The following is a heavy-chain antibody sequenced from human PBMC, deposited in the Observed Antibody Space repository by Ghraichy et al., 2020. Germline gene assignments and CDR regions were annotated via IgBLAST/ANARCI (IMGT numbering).Heavy chain of an antibody. CDR2: IRSKANSYAR. J-gene: IGHJ4*02. CDR1: GFTFSGSA. V-gene: IGHV3-73*01. D-gene: IGHD6-13*01. CDR3: TSQRIAAAGVPFDY. Sequence: GGSLRLSCAASGFTFSGSAMHWVRQASGKGLEWVGRIRSKANSYARVYAASVKGRFTISRDDSKNTAYLQMNSLKTEDSALYYCTSQRIAAAGVPFDYWGQGTLVTVSS.